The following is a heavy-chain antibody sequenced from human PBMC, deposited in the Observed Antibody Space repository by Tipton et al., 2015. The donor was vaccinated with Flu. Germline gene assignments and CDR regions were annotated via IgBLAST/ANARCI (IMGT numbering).Heavy chain of an antibody. CDR1: GDSITTSHYY. CDR2: IYNGGSP. CDR3: ARAYGSGTYSIHYFAD. J-gene: IGHJ4*02. V-gene: IGHV4-30-4*08. D-gene: IGHD3-10*01. Sequence: TLSLTCTVSGDSITTSHYYWGWIRQPPGRGLEWFGYIYNGGSPSYNSSLKSRVSISIDTSKNQFSLNMRSVTAADTGVYYCARAYGSGTYSIHYFADWGQGALVTVSS.